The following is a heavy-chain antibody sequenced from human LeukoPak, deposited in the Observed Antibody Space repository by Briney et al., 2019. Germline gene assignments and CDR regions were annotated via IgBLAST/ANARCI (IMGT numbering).Heavy chain of an antibody. CDR3: ARGRRFLGWLSDS. J-gene: IGHJ5*02. CDR1: GGSISNYY. Sequence: SETLSLTCTVSGGSISNYYWSWIRQPAGEGLEWIGRIFSNGSTNYNPSLKGRLTMSLDTSKNRISLKLRSVTAADTALYYCARGRRFLGWLSDSWSQGTLVTVSS. D-gene: IGHD3-3*01. V-gene: IGHV4-4*07. CDR2: IFSNGST.